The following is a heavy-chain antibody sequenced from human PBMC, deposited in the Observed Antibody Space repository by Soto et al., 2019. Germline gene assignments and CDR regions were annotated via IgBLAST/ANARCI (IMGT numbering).Heavy chain of an antibody. D-gene: IGHD3-10*01. CDR2: ISGSGGIT. Sequence: GGSLTLSSAGSGFTFGDSYMSCIRQAPGEGLEWVSDISGSGGITYYEDSVKGRFTISRDTAKNTLYLQMNNLRAEDTPAYYCAKGFLIMVRKVIIPPHYYYGMDVWVKGTTVTVS. CDR3: AKGFLIMVRKVIIPPHYYYGMDV. V-gene: IGHV3-23*01. J-gene: IGHJ6*04. CDR1: GFTFGDSY.